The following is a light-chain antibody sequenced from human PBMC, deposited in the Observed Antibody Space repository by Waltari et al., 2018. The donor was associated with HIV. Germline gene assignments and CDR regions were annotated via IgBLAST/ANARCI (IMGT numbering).Light chain of an antibody. J-gene: IGKJ2*01. CDR3: QQYDNLPYT. Sequence: DIQMTQSPSSLSVSVGDRVTITCQASQDISNYLNWYQQKPGKAPKLLIYDASNLETGVPSRFSGSGSGTDFTCTISSLQPEDIATYYCQQYDNLPYTFGQGTKLEIK. CDR1: QDISNY. CDR2: DAS. V-gene: IGKV1-33*01.